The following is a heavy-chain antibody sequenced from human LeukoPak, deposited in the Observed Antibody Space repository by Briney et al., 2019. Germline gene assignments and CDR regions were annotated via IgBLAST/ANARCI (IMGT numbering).Heavy chain of an antibody. V-gene: IGHV4-4*02. Sequence: SETLSLTCAVSGGSISSSNWWSWVRQPPGKGLEWIGSIYYSGSTYYNPSLKSRVTISVDTSKNQFSLKLSSVTAADTAVYYCARVAWHVVRGVIAFDYWGQGTLVTVSS. D-gene: IGHD3-10*01. CDR2: IYYSGST. CDR1: GGSISSSNW. CDR3: ARVAWHVVRGVIAFDY. J-gene: IGHJ4*02.